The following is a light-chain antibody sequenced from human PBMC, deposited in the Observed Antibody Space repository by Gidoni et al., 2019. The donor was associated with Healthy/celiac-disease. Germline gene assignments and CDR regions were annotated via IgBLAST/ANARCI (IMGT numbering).Light chain of an antibody. CDR1: QSVSSN. CDR2: GAS. V-gene: IGKV3-15*01. CDR3: QQYNNWRCS. J-gene: IGKJ2*04. Sequence: EIVMTQSPATLSVSPGERATLSCRASQSVSSNLAWYQQQPGQAPRLLIYGASTRATGIPARFSGSGSGTEFTLTISSLQSEDFAVYYCQQYNNWRCSFGQGTKLEIK.